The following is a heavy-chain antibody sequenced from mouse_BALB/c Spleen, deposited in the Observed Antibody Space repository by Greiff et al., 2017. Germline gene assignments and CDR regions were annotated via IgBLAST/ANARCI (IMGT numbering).Heavy chain of an antibody. CDR1: GFTFSNYW. J-gene: IGHJ2*01. CDR3: TSSSPFDY. Sequence: EVKLVESGGGLVQPGGSMKLSCVASGFTFSNYWMNWVRQSPEKGLEWVAEIRLKSNNYATHYAESVKGRFTISRDDSKSSVYLQMNNLRAEDTGIYYCTSSSPFDYWGQGTTLTVSS. CDR2: IRLKSNNYAT. D-gene: IGHD1-1*01. V-gene: IGHV6-6*02.